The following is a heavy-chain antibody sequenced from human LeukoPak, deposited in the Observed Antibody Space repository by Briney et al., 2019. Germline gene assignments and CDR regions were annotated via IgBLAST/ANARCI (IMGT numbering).Heavy chain of an antibody. D-gene: IGHD2-2*01. V-gene: IGHV3-64*01. CDR3: GRPDIPGPYQPLRY. J-gene: IGHJ4*02. CDR2: IYSIGTDT. Sequence: GGSLRLSCAASGFSFSTYAIHWVRQAPGKGLEYVSGIYSIGTDTYYANAVKGRFIISRDNSKSTVYLQMGSLRAEDMAVYYCGRPDIPGPYQPLRYWGQGTLVTVSS. CDR1: GFSFSTYA.